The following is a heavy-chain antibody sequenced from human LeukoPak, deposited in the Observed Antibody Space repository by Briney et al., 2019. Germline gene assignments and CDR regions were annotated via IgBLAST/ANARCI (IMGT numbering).Heavy chain of an antibody. Sequence: ASVKVSCKASGYTFTSYAMHWVRQAPGQRLEWMGWINAGNGNTKYSQKFQGRVTITRDTSASTAYMKLSSLRSEDTAVYYCAREGSIVAFDIWGQGTMVTVSS. D-gene: IGHD3-16*02. CDR2: INAGNGNT. J-gene: IGHJ3*02. CDR1: GYTFTSYA. CDR3: AREGSIVAFDI. V-gene: IGHV1-3*01.